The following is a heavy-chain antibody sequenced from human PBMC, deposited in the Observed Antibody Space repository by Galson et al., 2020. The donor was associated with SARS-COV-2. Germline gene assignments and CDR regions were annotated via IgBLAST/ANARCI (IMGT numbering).Heavy chain of an antibody. CDR1: GYDISGYW. Sequence: GESLKISGKGAGYDISGYWIARVRRMPGKGLEWMGFIYPGYSDTKYIPSFQGQVTISADKYISTVYLQWSSLQASDTAMYYCARALLYETNYYWYLDLWGRGTLVTAS. CDR2: IYPGYSDT. V-gene: IGHV5-51*01. J-gene: IGHJ2*01. CDR3: ARALLYETNYYWYLDL. D-gene: IGHD3-16*02.